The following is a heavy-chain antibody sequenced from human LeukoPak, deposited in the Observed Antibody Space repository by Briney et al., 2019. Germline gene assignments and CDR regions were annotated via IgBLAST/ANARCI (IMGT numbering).Heavy chain of an antibody. CDR1: GGSISSSSYY. CDR3: ARVNAGYSSGSYYYYYMDV. CDR2: INHSGST. V-gene: IGHV4-39*07. Sequence: SETLSLTCTVSGGSISSSSYYWGWIRQPPGKGLEWIGEINHSGSTNYNPSLKSRVTISVDTSKNQFSLKLSSVTAADTAVYYCARVNAGYSSGSYYYYYMDVWGKGTTVTVSS. D-gene: IGHD6-19*01. J-gene: IGHJ6*03.